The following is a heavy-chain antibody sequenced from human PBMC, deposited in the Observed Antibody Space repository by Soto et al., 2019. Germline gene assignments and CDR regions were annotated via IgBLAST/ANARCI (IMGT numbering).Heavy chain of an antibody. V-gene: IGHV4-30-4*01. CDR3: ARDLSGWNYYYGMDV. J-gene: IGHJ6*02. CDR1: GGSISSGDYY. Sequence: SETLSLTCTVSGGSISSGDYYWSWIRQPPGKGLEWIGYIYYSGSTYYNPSPKSRVTISVDTSKNQFSLKLSSVTAADTAVYYCARDLSGWNYYYGMDVWGQGTTVTVSS. CDR2: IYYSGST. D-gene: IGHD6-19*01.